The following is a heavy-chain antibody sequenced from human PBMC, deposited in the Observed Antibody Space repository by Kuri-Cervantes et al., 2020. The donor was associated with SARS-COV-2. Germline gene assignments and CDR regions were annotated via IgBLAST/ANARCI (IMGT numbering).Heavy chain of an antibody. CDR3: AEGRAFDY. CDR2: IYHSGST. Sequence: SCTVSGVSISSGGYYWSWIRQPQGKGLEWIGYIYHSGSTYYNPSLKSRVTISVYRSNNQFSLKLSSGTAADTAVYYGAEGRAFDYWGQGALVTVSS. J-gene: IGHJ4*02. V-gene: IGHV4-30-2*01. CDR1: GVSISSGGYY.